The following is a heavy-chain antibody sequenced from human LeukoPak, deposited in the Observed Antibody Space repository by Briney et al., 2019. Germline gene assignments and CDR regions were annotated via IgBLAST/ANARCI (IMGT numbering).Heavy chain of an antibody. Sequence: SETLSLTCTVSGGSISSSSYYWGWIRQPPGKGLEWIGSIYYSGSTYYNPSLKSRVTISVDTSKNQFSLKLSSVTAADTAVYYCARRVAALTFDYWGQGTLVTVSS. J-gene: IGHJ4*02. V-gene: IGHV4-39*01. CDR2: IYYSGST. CDR1: GGSISSSSYY. D-gene: IGHD6-6*01. CDR3: ARRVAALTFDY.